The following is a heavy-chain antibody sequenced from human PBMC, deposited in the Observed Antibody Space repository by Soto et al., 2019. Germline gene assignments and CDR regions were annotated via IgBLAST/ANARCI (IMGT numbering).Heavy chain of an antibody. Sequence: PGGSLRLSCTASGFNFITYSLSWVRQAPGKGLEWVSSISSSGTYIDYADSVKGRFTISRDNAKNSLYLQMNSLRAEDTAVYYCARVGPRTVAGFDYWGQGTLVTVSS. CDR3: ARVGPRTVAGFDY. CDR1: GFNFITYS. V-gene: IGHV3-21*06. D-gene: IGHD6-19*01. CDR2: ISSSGTYI. J-gene: IGHJ4*02.